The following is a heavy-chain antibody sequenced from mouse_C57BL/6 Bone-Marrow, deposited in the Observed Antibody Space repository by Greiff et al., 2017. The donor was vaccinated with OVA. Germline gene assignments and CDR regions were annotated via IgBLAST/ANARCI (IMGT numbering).Heavy chain of an antibody. CDR3: AYGSGYFDY. CDR2: IYPGDGDT. Sequence: QVQLKESGPELVKPGASVKISCKASGYAFSSSWMNWVKQRPGKGLEWIGRIYPGDGDTNYNGKFKGKATLTADKSSSTAYMQLSSLTSEDSAVYFCAYGSGYFDYWGQGTTLTVSS. D-gene: IGHD2-10*02. V-gene: IGHV1-82*01. J-gene: IGHJ2*01. CDR1: GYAFSSSW.